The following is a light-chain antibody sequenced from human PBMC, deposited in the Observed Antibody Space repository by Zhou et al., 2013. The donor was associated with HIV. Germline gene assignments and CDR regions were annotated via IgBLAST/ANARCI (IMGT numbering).Light chain of an antibody. J-gene: IGKJ1*01. CDR3: MQGTHWPWT. Sequence: DVVMTQSPLSLPVTLGQPASISCRSGQSLVYSDGNTHLHWFQQRPGQSPRRLIYAVSNRDSGVSDRFSGSGSGTDFTLKISRVEAEDVGVYYCMQGTHWPWTFGQGTKVEIK. V-gene: IGKV2-30*01. CDR1: QSLVYSDGNTH. CDR2: AVS.